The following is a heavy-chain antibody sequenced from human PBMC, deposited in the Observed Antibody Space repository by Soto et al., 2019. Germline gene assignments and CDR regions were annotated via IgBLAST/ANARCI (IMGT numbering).Heavy chain of an antibody. CDR3: AREGSGSAFDY. V-gene: IGHV3-33*01. D-gene: IGHD3-10*01. Sequence: QVQLVESGGGVVQPGRSLRVSCAASGFTLSYYGMHWVRQAPGKGLEWVAVLWYDGSDKFYADSVKGRFTISRDISKNRLYLQMNSLRVEDSAVYYCAREGSGSAFDYWGQGTLVTVSS. CDR2: LWYDGSDK. J-gene: IGHJ4*02. CDR1: GFTLSYYG.